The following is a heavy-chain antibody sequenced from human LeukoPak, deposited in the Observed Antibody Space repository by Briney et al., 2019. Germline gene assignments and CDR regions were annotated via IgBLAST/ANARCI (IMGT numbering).Heavy chain of an antibody. V-gene: IGHV4-39*07. J-gene: IGHJ4*02. CDR1: GGSISNTNYH. CDR2: IYHSGST. Sequence: SETLSLPCTVSGGSISNTNYHWGWLRQPPGKGLEWIGYIYHSGSTYYNPSLKSRVTISVDRSKNQFSLKLSSVTAADTAVYYCASNYYDSSGYAYWGQGTLVTVSS. D-gene: IGHD3-22*01. CDR3: ASNYYDSSGYAY.